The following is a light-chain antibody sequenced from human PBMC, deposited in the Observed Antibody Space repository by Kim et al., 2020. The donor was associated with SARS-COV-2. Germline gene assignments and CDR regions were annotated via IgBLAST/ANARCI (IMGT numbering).Light chain of an antibody. CDR2: AAS. J-gene: IGKJ1*01. V-gene: IGKV1-39*01. CDR1: QSISSY. Sequence: AAVRDTVTIPCRASQSISSYLNWYQQKPGKAPNLLIYAASSLQSGVPSRFSGSGSGSDFTLTISSLQPEDFATYYCQQSYSTLRTFGQGTQVDIK. CDR3: QQSYSTLRT.